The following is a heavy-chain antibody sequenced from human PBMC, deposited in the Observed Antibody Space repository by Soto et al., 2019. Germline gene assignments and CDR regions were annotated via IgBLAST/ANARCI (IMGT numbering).Heavy chain of an antibody. CDR2: TYYRSKWYN. CDR1: GDSVSSNSAA. D-gene: IGHD1-7*01. Sequence: SQTLSLTCAISGDSVSSNSAAWNWIRQSPSRGLEWLGRTYYRSKWYNDYAVSVESLITLNPETSKNQFSLQLNSVTPEDTVVYYCARAYNWNYLRYFDYWGQGTLVTVSS. V-gene: IGHV6-1*01. CDR3: ARAYNWNYLRYFDY. J-gene: IGHJ4*02.